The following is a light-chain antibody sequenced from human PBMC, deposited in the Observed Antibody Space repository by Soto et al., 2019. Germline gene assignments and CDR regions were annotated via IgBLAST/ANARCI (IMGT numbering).Light chain of an antibody. CDR2: SNN. V-gene: IGLV1-44*01. CDR3: AAWDDSLNGPV. Sequence: QSVLTQPPSASGTPGQRVTISCSGSSSNSGSNTVNWYQQLPGTAPKLLIYSNNQRPSGVPDRFSGSKSGTSASLAISGLQAEDEADYYWAAWDDSLNGPVFGGGTKLTVL. J-gene: IGLJ2*01. CDR1: SSNSGSNT.